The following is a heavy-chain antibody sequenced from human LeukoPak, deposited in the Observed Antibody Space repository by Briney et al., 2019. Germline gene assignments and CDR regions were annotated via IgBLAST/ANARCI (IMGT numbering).Heavy chain of an antibody. CDR1: GFTVSSKY. V-gene: IGHV3-53*01. D-gene: IGHD5-12*01. J-gene: IGHJ4*02. Sequence: GGSLRLSCAASGFTVSSKYMSWVRQTPGKGLQWVALIYSSGDTYTADSVKGRFTISRDNSENTLYLQMTSLTAEDTAVYYCARDSVEATTRSIDYWGQGTLVTVSS. CDR3: ARDSVEATTRSIDY. CDR2: IYSSGDT.